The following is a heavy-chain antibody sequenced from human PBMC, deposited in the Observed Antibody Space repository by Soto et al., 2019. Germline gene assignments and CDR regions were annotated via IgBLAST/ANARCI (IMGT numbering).Heavy chain of an antibody. CDR2: FDPEDGET. CDR1: GYTLTELS. D-gene: IGHD3-22*01. CDR3: ATDDPYDSSCYYAFDI. V-gene: IGHV1-24*01. Sequence: ASVKVSCKVSGYTLTELSMHWVRQAPGKGLEWMGGFDPEDGETIYAQKFQGGVTMTEDTSTDTAYMELSSLRSEDTAVYYCATDDPYDSSCYYAFDIWGQGTMVTVSS. J-gene: IGHJ3*02.